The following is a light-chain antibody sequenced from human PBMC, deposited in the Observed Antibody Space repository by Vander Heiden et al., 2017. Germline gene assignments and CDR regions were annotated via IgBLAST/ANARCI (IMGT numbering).Light chain of an antibody. CDR1: SGSVSTSHY. CDR2: NTG. J-gene: IGLJ2*01. CDR3: VLYMGSCMDVV. V-gene: IGLV8-61*01. Sequence: QTVVTQGRSLSVSPRGTVTLTCGLSSGSVSTSHYPSWYQQTPGQAPRTLIYNTGTRSSGVPDRFSGSILGNKAALAITGSEADDESDYYCVLYMGSCMDVVFGGGTKLTVL.